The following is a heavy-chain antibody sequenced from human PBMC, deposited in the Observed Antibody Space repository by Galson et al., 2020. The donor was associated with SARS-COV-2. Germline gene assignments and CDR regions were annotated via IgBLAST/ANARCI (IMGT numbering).Heavy chain of an antibody. CDR2: IGTAGDT. CDR3: ARARRSYYDFWSGYFEVPGEKYYMDV. V-gene: IGHV3-13*01. J-gene: IGHJ6*03. Sequence: GESLKISCAASGFTFSSYDMHWVRQATGKGLEWVSAIGTAGDTYYPGSVKGRFTISRENAKNSLYLQMNSLRAGDTAVYYCARARRSYYDFWSGYFEVPGEKYYMDVWGKGTTVTVSS. CDR1: GFTFSSYD. D-gene: IGHD3-3*01.